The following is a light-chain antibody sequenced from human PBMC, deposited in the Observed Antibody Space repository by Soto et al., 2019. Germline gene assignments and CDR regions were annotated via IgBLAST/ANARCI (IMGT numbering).Light chain of an antibody. V-gene: IGLV1-44*01. CDR1: SSNIGSNS. CDR3: AAWDDSMNGPV. J-gene: IGLJ1*01. CDR2: SNN. Sequence: QSVLTQPPSASGTPGQRVSISCSGSSSNIGSNSVNWYQQLPGTAPKLLIYSNNQRPSGVPDRISGSKSGTSASLAISGLQSEDEADYYCAAWDDSMNGPVFGTGPKPPS.